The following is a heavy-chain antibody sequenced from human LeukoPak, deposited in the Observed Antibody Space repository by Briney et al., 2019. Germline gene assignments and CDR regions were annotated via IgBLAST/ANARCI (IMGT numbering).Heavy chain of an antibody. V-gene: IGHV3-30-3*01. J-gene: IGHJ6*02. CDR1: GFTFSRYA. Sequence: GGSLRLSCAASGFTFSRYAMHWVRQAPGKGLEWVAVISYDGINKYYADSVKGRFTMSRDNSKNTLSLQMNSLRAEDTAVYYCAREERFLHWPYYNGMDVWGQGTTVTVSS. CDR3: AREERFLHWPYYNGMDV. CDR2: ISYDGINK. D-gene: IGHD3/OR15-3a*01.